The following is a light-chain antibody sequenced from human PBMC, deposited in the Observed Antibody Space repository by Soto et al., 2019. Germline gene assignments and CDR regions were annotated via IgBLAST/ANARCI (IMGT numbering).Light chain of an antibody. J-gene: IGLJ1*01. CDR3: QSYDISLSGYV. V-gene: IGLV1-40*01. CDR1: SSNIGAGYD. CDR2: VNS. Sequence: VLTQPPSVSGAPGQRVTISCTGRSSNIGAGYDVHWYQQLPGTAPKLLIYVNSNRPSGVPDRFSGTKSGTSASLAITGLQAEDEADYYCQSYDISLSGYVFGTGTKVTVL.